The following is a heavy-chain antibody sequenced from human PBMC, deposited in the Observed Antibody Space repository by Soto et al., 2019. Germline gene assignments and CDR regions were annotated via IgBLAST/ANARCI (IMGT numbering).Heavy chain of an antibody. CDR3: ARDGCITMVRGTSAPFDY. CDR1: GFTFSSYG. Sequence: QVQLVESGGGVVQPGRSLRLSCAASGFTFSSYGMHWVRQAPGKGLEWVAVIWYDGSNKYYADSVKGRFTISRDNSKNQLHLQMNSLRAEDTAVYYCARDGCITMVRGTSAPFDYLGQGTLVTVSS. CDR2: IWYDGSNK. J-gene: IGHJ4*02. V-gene: IGHV3-33*01. D-gene: IGHD3-10*01.